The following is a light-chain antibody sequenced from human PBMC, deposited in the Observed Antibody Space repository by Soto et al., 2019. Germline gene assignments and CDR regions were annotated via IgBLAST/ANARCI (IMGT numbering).Light chain of an antibody. CDR2: AAS. CDR1: QDIGNF. V-gene: IGKV1-27*01. CDR3: QKCKVAPFT. Sequence: DIQMTQSPSSLSAFVGDRVTITCRASQDIGNFLAWYQQKPGKVPKLLIYAASTLQSGVPSRFSGRGSGTDFTLTISSLQPEDVATYYCQKCKVAPFTFGGGTKVDI. J-gene: IGKJ4*01.